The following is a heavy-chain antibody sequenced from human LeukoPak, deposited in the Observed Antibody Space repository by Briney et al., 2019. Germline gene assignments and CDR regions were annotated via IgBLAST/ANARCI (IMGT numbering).Heavy chain of an antibody. D-gene: IGHD1-26*01. CDR2: ISSSSSYI. CDR1: GFTVSSNY. V-gene: IGHV3-21*01. J-gene: IGHJ4*02. CDR3: AREHSGSYYADY. Sequence: GGSLRLSCAASGFTVSSNYMNWVRQAPGKGLEWVSSISSSSSYIYYADSVEGRFTISRDNAKNSLYLQMNSLRAEDTAVYYCAREHSGSYYADYWGQGTLVTVSS.